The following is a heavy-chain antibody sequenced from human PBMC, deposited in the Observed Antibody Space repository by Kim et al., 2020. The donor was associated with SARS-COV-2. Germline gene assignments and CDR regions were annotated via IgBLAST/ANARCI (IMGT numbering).Heavy chain of an antibody. CDR2: IYSGGST. V-gene: IGHV3-53*01. Sequence: GGSLRLSCAASGFTVSSNYMSWVRQAPGKGLEWVSVIYSGGSTYYADSVKGRFTISRDNSKNTLYLQMNSLRAEDTAVYYCARDSYYYYGMDVWGQGTTVTVSS. J-gene: IGHJ6*02. CDR3: ARDSYYYYGMDV. CDR1: GFTVSSNY.